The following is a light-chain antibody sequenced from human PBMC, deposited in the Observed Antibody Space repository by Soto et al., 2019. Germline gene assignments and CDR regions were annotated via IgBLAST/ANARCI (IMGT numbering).Light chain of an antibody. V-gene: IGKV1-27*01. J-gene: IGKJ4*01. Sequence: DIQLTQSPSSLSSSVGDRVTISCRASQGISNYLAWYQQKPGKIPNLLIYAASTLQAGVPSRFSGSGSGTDFTLTISRLQPEDFAAYYCQKYSSAPLTFGEGTKVDIK. CDR2: AAS. CDR1: QGISNY. CDR3: QKYSSAPLT.